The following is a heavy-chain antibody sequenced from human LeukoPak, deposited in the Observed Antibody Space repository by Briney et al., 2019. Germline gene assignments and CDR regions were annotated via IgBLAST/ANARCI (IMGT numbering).Heavy chain of an antibody. J-gene: IGHJ4*02. CDR1: GGSISSYY. CDR2: ISDIGSI. D-gene: IGHD2/OR15-2a*01. V-gene: IGHV4-59*08. CDR3: AGHHPRNTVDF. Sequence: KPSETLSLTGTVSGGSISSYYWSWLRQPPGKGLEWIAYISDIGSINYNPSLKSRVTISLDTSKNQFSLKLSSVTAADTAVYYCAGHHPRNTVDFWGQGTLVTVSS.